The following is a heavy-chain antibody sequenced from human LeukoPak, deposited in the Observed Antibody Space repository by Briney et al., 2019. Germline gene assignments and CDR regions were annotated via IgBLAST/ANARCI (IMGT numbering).Heavy chain of an antibody. J-gene: IGHJ4*02. CDR2: IIPIFGTA. CDR3: ARAPRDFWSGYYPFDY. V-gene: IGHV1-69*06. Sequence: GASVKVSCKASGGTFSSYAISWVRQAPGQGLEWMGGIIPIFGTANYAQKFQGRVTITADKSTSTAYMELSSLRSEDTAVYYCARAPRDFWSGYYPFDYWGQGTLVTVSS. CDR1: GGTFSSYA. D-gene: IGHD3-3*01.